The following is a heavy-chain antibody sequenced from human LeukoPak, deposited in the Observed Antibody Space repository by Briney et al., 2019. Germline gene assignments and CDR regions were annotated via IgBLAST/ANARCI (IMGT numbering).Heavy chain of an antibody. CDR1: GFTFSSYG. V-gene: IGHV3-23*01. D-gene: IGHD3-22*01. Sequence: GGTLRLSCAASGFTFSSYGMSWVRQAPGKGLEWVSAISGSGGSTYYADSVKGRFTISRDNSKNTLYLQMNSLRAEDTAVYYCARYYYDSRVHYYFDYWGQGTLVTVSS. CDR3: ARYYYDSRVHYYFDY. J-gene: IGHJ4*02. CDR2: ISGSGGST.